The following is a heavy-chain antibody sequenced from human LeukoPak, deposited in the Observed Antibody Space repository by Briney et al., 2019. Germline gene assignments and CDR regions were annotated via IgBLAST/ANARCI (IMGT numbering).Heavy chain of an antibody. V-gene: IGHV3-21*01. Sequence: PGGSLRLSCAASGFTFSTYSVNWVRQAPGKGLEWVSSISSSSTYIYFADSVKGRFTISRDNAKNSLYLQMNSLRAEDTAVYYCARDWGSGSSDYWGQGTLVTVSS. CDR2: ISSSSTYI. CDR1: GFTFSTYS. CDR3: ARDWGSGSSDY. J-gene: IGHJ4*02. D-gene: IGHD3-10*01.